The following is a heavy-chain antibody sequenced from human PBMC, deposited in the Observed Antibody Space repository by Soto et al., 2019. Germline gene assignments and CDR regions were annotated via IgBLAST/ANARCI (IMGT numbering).Heavy chain of an antibody. CDR3: ARELGDSMNDMRYYGMDV. D-gene: IGHD3-10*01. J-gene: IGHJ6*02. CDR1: GGSISSYY. CDR2: IYYSGST. Sequence: SETLSLTCTVSGGSISSYYWSWIRQPPGKGLEWIGYIYYSGSTNYNPSLKSRVTISVDTSKNQFSLKLSSVTAADTAVYYCARELGDSMNDMRYYGMDVWGQGTTVTVYS. V-gene: IGHV4-59*01.